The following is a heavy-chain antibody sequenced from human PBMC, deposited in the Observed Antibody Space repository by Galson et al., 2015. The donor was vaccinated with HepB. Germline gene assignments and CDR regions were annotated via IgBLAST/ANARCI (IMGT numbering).Heavy chain of an antibody. V-gene: IGHV3-30*18. CDR3: AKWGDMWYGRNDGSGGMDV. J-gene: IGHJ6*02. Sequence: SLRLSCAASGFTFGSYARHWVRQAPGKGLEWVAVISYDGINNYNADSVKGRFTISRSNSKNRLFLQMNSLRAENTAVYFCAKWGDMWYGRNDGSGGMDVWGQGTTVTVSS. D-gene: IGHD1-1*01. CDR2: ISYDGINN. CDR1: GFTFGSYA.